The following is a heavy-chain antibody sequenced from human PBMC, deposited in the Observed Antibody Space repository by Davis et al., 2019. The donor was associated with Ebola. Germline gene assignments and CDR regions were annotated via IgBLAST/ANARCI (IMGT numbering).Heavy chain of an antibody. Sequence: GESLKTSCAASGFTFSCYGMHLVRQAPGKGLEWVAVISYDGSNKYYADSVKGRFTISRDNSKNTLYLQMNSLRAEDTAVYYCARDAPYSSGYDYWGQGTLVTVSS. V-gene: IGHV3-30*03. CDR2: ISYDGSNK. J-gene: IGHJ4*02. CDR3: ARDAPYSSGYDY. D-gene: IGHD6-19*01. CDR1: GFTFSCYG.